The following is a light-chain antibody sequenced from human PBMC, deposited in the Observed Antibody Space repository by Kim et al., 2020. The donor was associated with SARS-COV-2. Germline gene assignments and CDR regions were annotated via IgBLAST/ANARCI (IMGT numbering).Light chain of an antibody. CDR3: QAWDSSTAGV. CDR2: QDS. CDR1: KLGDKY. V-gene: IGLV3-1*01. Sequence: SYELTQPPSVSVSPGQTASITCSGEKLGDKYACWYQQKPGQSPVLVIYQDSKRPSGIPERFSGSNSGNTATLTISGTQAMDEADYYCQAWDSSTAGVFGG. J-gene: IGLJ2*01.